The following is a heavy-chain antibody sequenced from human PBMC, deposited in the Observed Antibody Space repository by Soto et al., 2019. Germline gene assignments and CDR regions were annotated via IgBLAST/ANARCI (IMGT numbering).Heavy chain of an antibody. CDR3: ARDGGRGWEHEN. CDR2: ISGSGKTI. CDR1: GFTFSVYY. Sequence: QVQLVESGGGLVRPGGSLRLSCAASGFTFSVYYMSWIRQAPGKGLEWVSHISGSGKTIYYADSVKGRFSISSDNAEKSLYQKMNRMREEDTAVYYLARDGGRGWEHENWGQGTQV. V-gene: IGHV3-11*01. J-gene: IGHJ4*02. D-gene: IGHD6-19*01.